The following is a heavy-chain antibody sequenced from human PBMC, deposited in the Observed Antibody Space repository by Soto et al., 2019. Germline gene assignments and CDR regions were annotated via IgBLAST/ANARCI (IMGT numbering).Heavy chain of an antibody. CDR1: GFTFSGYA. Sequence: LRLSCAASGFTFSGYAMSWVRQAPGKGLEWVSAISGSGGSTYYADSVKGRFTISRDNSKNTLYLQMNSLRAEDTAVYYCASAQPMTHDYIWGGQGTLVTVSS. CDR2: ISGSGGST. D-gene: IGHD4-4*01. CDR3: ASAQPMTHDYIW. J-gene: IGHJ4*02. V-gene: IGHV3-23*01.